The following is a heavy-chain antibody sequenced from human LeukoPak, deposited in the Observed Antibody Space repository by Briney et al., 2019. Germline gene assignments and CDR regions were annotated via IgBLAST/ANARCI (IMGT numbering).Heavy chain of an antibody. V-gene: IGHV3-66*01. J-gene: IGHJ4*02. CDR3: ARERPDSRNLDS. CDR1: GFIVRSNH. D-gene: IGHD1-14*01. Sequence: GGSLRLSCAAFGFIVRSNHINWVRQAPGMGLEWVSITYSGETTYYADSVRGRFIISRDDSKNTLSLEVNDLRVEDTAVYYCARERPDSRNLDSWGRGALVTVSS. CDR2: TYSGETT.